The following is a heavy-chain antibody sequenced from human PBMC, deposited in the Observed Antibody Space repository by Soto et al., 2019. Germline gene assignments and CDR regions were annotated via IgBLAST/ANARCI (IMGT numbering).Heavy chain of an antibody. CDR1: GFIFSIFW. CDR3: VRGGSHSFDY. Sequence: EVQLVESGGGLVQPGGSLRLSCAASGFIFSIFWMSWVRQAPGKGLEWVANIKEDGSEKYHVDSVKGRFTISRDNVKNLMYLQMDSLRAEDTAVYKCVRGGSHSFDYCGQGTLVTVSS. D-gene: IGHD1-26*01. CDR2: IKEDGSEK. V-gene: IGHV3-7*05. J-gene: IGHJ4*02.